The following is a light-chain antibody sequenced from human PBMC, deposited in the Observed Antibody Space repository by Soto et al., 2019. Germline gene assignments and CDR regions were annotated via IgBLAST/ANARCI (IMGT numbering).Light chain of an antibody. CDR3: QQSYRTPHT. CDR2: AAS. Sequence: DIQMTQYPSSLSASVGDRVTITCWASQGVSAHLLWYQQRQGRGPKLLILAASNLLSGVPSRFSGSGSGTNFTLTIRSLQPEDFATYYCQQSYRTPHTFGQGTKLETK. J-gene: IGKJ2*01. V-gene: IGKV1-39*01. CDR1: QGVSAH.